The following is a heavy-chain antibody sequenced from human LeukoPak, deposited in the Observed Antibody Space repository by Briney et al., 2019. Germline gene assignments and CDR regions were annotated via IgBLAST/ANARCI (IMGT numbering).Heavy chain of an antibody. D-gene: IGHD6-13*01. CDR2: ISYDGSNK. Sequence: PGRSLRLSCAASGFTFSSYGMHWVRQAPGKGLEWVAVISYDGSNKYYADSVKGRFTLSRDNSKNTLYLQMNSLRAEDTAVYYCAKAPGGVAAELDYWGQGTLVTVSS. J-gene: IGHJ4*02. CDR3: AKAPGGVAAELDY. CDR1: GFTFSSYG. V-gene: IGHV3-30*18.